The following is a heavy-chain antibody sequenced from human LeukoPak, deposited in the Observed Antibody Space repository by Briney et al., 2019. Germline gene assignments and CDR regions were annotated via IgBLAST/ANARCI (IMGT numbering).Heavy chain of an antibody. CDR1: GDSITSGGYS. D-gene: IGHD4/OR15-4a*01. CDR3: ARRAGAYSHPYDY. V-gene: IGHV3-53*01. Sequence: ETLSLTCAVSGDSITSGGYSWSWIRQTPGKGLEWVSFIYSDNTHYSDSVKGRFTISRDNSKNTLYLQMNSLRAEDTAVYYCARRAGAYSHPYDYWGQGTLVTVSS. CDR2: IYSDNT. J-gene: IGHJ4*02.